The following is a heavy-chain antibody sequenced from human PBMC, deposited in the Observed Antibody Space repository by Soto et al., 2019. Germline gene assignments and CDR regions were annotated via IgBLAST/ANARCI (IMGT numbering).Heavy chain of an antibody. CDR2: IFYLGSS. J-gene: IGHJ5*02. Sequence: PSETLSLTCTVSGDSIISSDFYWGWVRQPPGKGLEWIGSIFYLGSSYYNPSLKSRVTMSVDTSKNQFSLRLRSVTAADTALYFCARNYLELPKNNWFDTWGQGIMVTVSS. V-gene: IGHV4-39*01. D-gene: IGHD1-7*01. CDR1: GDSIISSDFY. CDR3: ARNYLELPKNNWFDT.